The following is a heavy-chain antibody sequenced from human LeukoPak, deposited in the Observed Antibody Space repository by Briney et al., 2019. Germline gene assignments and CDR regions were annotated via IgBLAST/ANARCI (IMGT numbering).Heavy chain of an antibody. Sequence: SETLSLTCTVSGGYISSSSYYWGWIRQPPGKGLEWIADIYYTGSTYYNSSLKSRLTISIDTSKNQFSLKLASVTAADTAVYYCARRRYYDSTGYLDWGQGTLITVSS. CDR2: IYYTGST. J-gene: IGHJ1*01. CDR1: GGYISSSSYY. D-gene: IGHD3-22*01. CDR3: ARRRYYDSTGYLD. V-gene: IGHV4-39*01.